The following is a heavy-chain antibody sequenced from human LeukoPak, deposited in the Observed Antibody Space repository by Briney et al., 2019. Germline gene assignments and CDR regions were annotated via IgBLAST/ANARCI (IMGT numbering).Heavy chain of an antibody. J-gene: IGHJ6*03. D-gene: IGHD1-26*01. CDR1: GGSISSYY. CDR2: IYYSGST. Sequence: ASETLSLTCTVSGGSISSYYWSWIRQPPGKGLEWVGYIYYSGSTNYNPSLKSRVTISVDTSKNQFSLKLSSVTAADTAVYYCSGSYLYSYYYYMDVWGKGTTVTISS. V-gene: IGHV4-59*01. CDR3: SGSYLYSYYYYMDV.